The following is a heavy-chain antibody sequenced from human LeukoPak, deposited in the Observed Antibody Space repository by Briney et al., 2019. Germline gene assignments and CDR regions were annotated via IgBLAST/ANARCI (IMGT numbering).Heavy chain of an antibody. J-gene: IGHJ4*02. D-gene: IGHD3-16*01. V-gene: IGHV1-8*01. CDR1: GYTFTSYD. Sequence: RASVKVSCKASGYTFTSYDINWVRQATGQGPEWMGWMNPNNGNTGYAQKFQGRVSMTRDTSTSTAYMELSTLRSEDTAVYYCARVWQLWPSFDFWGQGTLVTVSS. CDR2: MNPNNGNT. CDR3: ARVWQLWPSFDF.